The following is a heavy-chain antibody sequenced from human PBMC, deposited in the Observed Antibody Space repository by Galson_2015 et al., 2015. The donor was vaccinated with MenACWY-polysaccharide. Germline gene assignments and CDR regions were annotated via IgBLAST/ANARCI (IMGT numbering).Heavy chain of an antibody. CDR3: ARDFRSSWYGHYFDY. CDR2: ISTYNGNT. V-gene: IGHV1-18*01. Sequence: SVKVSCKASGCTFTSYGISWVRQAPGQGLEWMGWISTYNGNTNYAQMLQGRVTMTTDTSASTAYMELRSLRSDDTAVYYCARDFRSSWYGHYFDYWGQGTLVTVSS. D-gene: IGHD6-13*01. J-gene: IGHJ4*02. CDR1: GCTFTSYG.